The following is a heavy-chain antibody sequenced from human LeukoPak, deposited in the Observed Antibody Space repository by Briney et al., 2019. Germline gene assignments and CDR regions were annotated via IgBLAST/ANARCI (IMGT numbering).Heavy chain of an antibody. CDR1: GYTFTGYY. CDR3: ARAPPKSKATYFDY. Sequence: GASVKVSCKASGYTFTGYYMHWVRQAPGQGLEWMGWINPNSGGTNYAQKLQGRVTMTRDTSISTAYMELSRLRSDDTAVYYCARAPPKSKATYFDYWGQGTLVTVSS. J-gene: IGHJ4*02. V-gene: IGHV1-2*02. CDR2: INPNSGGT. D-gene: IGHD5-12*01.